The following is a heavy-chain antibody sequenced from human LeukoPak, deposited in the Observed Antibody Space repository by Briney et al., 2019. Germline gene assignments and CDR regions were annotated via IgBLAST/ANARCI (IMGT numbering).Heavy chain of an antibody. CDR1: GGSFSGYY. V-gene: IGHV4-34*01. Sequence: PSETLSLTCAVYGGSFSGYYWSWIRQPPGKGLEWIGEINHSGSTNYNPSLKSRVTISVDTSKNQFSLKLSSVTAADTAVYYCARGGPPTRSSGSNKKLYTHIVPPYYMDVWGKGTTVTVSS. CDR3: ARGGPPTRSSGSNKKLYTHIVPPYYMDV. CDR2: INHSGST. D-gene: IGHD6-25*01. J-gene: IGHJ6*03.